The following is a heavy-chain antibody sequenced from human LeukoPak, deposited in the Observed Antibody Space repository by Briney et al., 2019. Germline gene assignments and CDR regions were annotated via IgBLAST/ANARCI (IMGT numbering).Heavy chain of an antibody. J-gene: IGHJ6*02. Sequence: ASVKVSCKASGYTFTGYYIHWVRQAPGQGVEWMGWIHPNSGATGYAQNFQGRVTMTRDTSISTAYMDLSRLRSDDTAVYYCARNTAPGYGLDVWGQGTPVTVSS. CDR1: GYTFTGYY. V-gene: IGHV1-2*02. CDR2: IHPNSGAT. D-gene: IGHD5-18*01. CDR3: ARNTAPGYGLDV.